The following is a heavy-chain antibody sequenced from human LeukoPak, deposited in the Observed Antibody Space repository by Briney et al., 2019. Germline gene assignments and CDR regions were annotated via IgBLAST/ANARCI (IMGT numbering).Heavy chain of an antibody. Sequence: GASVKVSCKASGYTFTSYDINWVRQATGQGLEWMGWMNPNSGNTGYAQKFQGRVTMTRNTSISTAYMELSSLRSEDTAVYYCARVPEHGYSGYYYYYGMDVWGQGTTVTVSS. CDR2: MNPNSGNT. CDR3: ARVPEHGYSGYYYYYGMDV. D-gene: IGHD5-12*01. J-gene: IGHJ6*02. CDR1: GYTFTSYD. V-gene: IGHV1-8*01.